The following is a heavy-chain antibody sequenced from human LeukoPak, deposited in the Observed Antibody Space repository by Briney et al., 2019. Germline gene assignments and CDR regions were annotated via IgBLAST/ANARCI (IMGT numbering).Heavy chain of an antibody. J-gene: IGHJ4*02. V-gene: IGHV3-53*01. CDR1: GLTVSSNY. CDR3: TRGGGAYCGSDCHRTFDY. Sequence: GGSLRLSCAASGLTVSSNYMSWVRQAPGRGLEWVSVTYSGGNTYYADSVKGRFTISRDNSKNTVYLQMNSLRADDTAVYYCTRGGGAYCGSDCHRTFDYWGQGSPVTVS. CDR2: TYSGGNT. D-gene: IGHD2-21*02.